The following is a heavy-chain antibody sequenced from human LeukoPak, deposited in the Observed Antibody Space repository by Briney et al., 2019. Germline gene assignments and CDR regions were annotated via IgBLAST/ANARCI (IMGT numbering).Heavy chain of an antibody. CDR3: ARGTAAGGSDAFDI. CDR1: GFTFSDYY. V-gene: IGHV3-11*04. D-gene: IGHD2-21*02. Sequence: GGSLRLSCAASGFTFSDYYMSWIRQSPGKGLEWVSYITYSGTTIYYADSVKGRFTISRDNAKSSLYLQMNSLRAEDTAVYYCARGTAAGGSDAFDIWGQGTMVTVSS. CDR2: ITYSGTTI. J-gene: IGHJ3*02.